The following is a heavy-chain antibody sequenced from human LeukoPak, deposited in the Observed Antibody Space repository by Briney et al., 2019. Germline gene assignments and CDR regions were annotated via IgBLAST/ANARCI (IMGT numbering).Heavy chain of an antibody. V-gene: IGHV3-23*01. CDR3: AKTLRQQLVNWFDP. CDR2: ISGSGGST. D-gene: IGHD6-13*01. CDR1: GFTFSSYA. Sequence: PGGSLILSCAASGFTFSSYAMSWVRQATGKGVEWVSAISGSGGSTYYADSGKGRFTISRDNSKNTLYLQMTSLRAEDTAVYYCAKTLRQQLVNWFDPWGQGTLVTVSS. J-gene: IGHJ5*02.